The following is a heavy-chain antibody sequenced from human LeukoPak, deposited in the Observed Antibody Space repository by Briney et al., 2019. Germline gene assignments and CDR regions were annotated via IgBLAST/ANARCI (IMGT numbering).Heavy chain of an antibody. D-gene: IGHD3-10*01. CDR2: IWADGTHE. CDR3: AINHYGSNSDIFDI. V-gene: IGHV3-33*01. J-gene: IGHJ3*02. Sequence: GGSLRLSCAVSGFTFSSYGMHWARQAPGKGREWVAVIWADGTHEHYIDPVKGRFTISRDNPKNTLYLQMNSLRADDTAVYYCAINHYGSNSDIFDIWGQGTMVTVSS. CDR1: GFTFSSYG.